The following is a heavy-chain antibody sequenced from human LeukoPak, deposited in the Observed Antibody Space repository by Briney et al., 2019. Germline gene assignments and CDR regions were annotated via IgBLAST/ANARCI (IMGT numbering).Heavy chain of an antibody. CDR2: GFDSGRT. D-gene: IGHD5-18*01. V-gene: IGHV4-59*11. CDR1: GGSMMTHH. Sequence: SETLSITCTLSGGSMMTHHWNWIRQTLGKGLEWIGYGFDSGRTKVNPSLKSRVTLSADTSKNQLSLRLSSVTAADTAMYYCTTIKRGDIFGYFDFWGQGILVTVSS. J-gene: IGHJ4*02. CDR3: TTIKRGDIFGYFDF.